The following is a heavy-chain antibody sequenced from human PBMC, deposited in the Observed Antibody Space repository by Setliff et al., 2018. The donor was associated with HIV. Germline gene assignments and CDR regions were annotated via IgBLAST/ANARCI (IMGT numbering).Heavy chain of an antibody. J-gene: IGHJ4*02. CDR1: GGSISSRY. V-gene: IGHV4-59*04. D-gene: IGHD3-16*01. CDR3: VHSLLGAPMVDY. CDR2: AYHSGRT. Sequence: SETLSLTCTVSGGSISSRYWSWIRLPPGKGLEWIGNAYHSGRTYYNPSLKSRVAMSIDTSKNQFSLRLNSVTAADTAMYYCVHSLLGAPMVDYWGQGTLVTVSS.